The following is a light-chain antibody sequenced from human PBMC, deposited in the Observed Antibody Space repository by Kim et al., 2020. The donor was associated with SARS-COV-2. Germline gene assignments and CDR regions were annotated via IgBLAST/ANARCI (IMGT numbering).Light chain of an antibody. CDR2: DVT. Sequence: QSVTLSCTVTYTDIGRYNYVSWYQLHPGKAPKLIMYDVTRRPSGVPDRFSGSKSANTASLTISGLQTEDEADYYCCSYAGSTTFVVFGGGTQLTVL. V-gene: IGLV2-11*01. J-gene: IGLJ2*01. CDR1: YTDIGRYNY. CDR3: CSYAGSTTFVV.